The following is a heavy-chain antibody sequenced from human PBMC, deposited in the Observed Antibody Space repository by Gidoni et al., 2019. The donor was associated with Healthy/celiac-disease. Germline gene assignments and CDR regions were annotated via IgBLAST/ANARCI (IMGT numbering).Heavy chain of an antibody. CDR1: GGSISSSSYY. J-gene: IGHJ4*02. D-gene: IGHD3-10*01. CDR2: IYYSGST. Sequence: QLQLQESGPGLVKPSETLSLTCTVSGGSISSSSYYWGWLRQPPGKGLEWIGSIYYSGSTYYNPSLKSRVTISVDTSKNQFSLKLSSVTAADTAVYYCARLKNKRRFGELLSSGSYYFDYWGQGTLVTVSS. CDR3: ARLKNKRRFGELLSSGSYYFDY. V-gene: IGHV4-39*01.